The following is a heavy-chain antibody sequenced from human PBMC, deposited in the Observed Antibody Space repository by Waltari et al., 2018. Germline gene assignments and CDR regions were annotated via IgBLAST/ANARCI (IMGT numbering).Heavy chain of an antibody. V-gene: IGHV4-39*07. CDR2: IYYSGGT. Sequence: QLQLQESGPGLVKPSETLSLTCTVSGGSISSSNYYWGWIRQPPGKGLEWIGSIYYSGGTNDNPSLKSRVTISVDTSKNQFSLKLTSMRAADTAVYFCARSDGYDWKYYFNYWGQGTLVTVSS. CDR1: GGSISSSNYY. J-gene: IGHJ4*02. D-gene: IGHD1-1*01. CDR3: ARSDGYDWKYYFNY.